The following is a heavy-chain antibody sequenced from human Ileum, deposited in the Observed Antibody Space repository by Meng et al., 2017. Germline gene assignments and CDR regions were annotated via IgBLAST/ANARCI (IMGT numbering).Heavy chain of an antibody. CDR3: ARDHGSLNWFDP. CDR2: VSPTSGSL. Sequence: VRLVECGGGLVKAGGSLRLSCAASGFTFSDYYMTWIRQPPGQGLEWLASVSPTSGSLYFADSVKGRFSISRDNAKNSVSLQLTRLRVEDTAVYYYARDHGSLNWFDPWGQGTLVTVSS. V-gene: IGHV3-11*04. D-gene: IGHD6-25*01. CDR1: GFTFSDYY. J-gene: IGHJ5*02.